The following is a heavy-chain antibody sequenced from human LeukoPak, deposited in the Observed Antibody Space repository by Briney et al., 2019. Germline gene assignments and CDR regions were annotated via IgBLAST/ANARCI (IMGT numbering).Heavy chain of an antibody. J-gene: IGHJ5*01. CDR3: AREGLTGSTNWFDS. V-gene: IGHV3-33*01. CDR1: GFTFSSYG. Sequence: GGSLRLSCVVSGFTFSSYGMHWVRQAPGKGLEWVAVIWDDGGTKYYSDSVKGRFTISRDNSKSTLYLEMNSLRVEDTAVYYCAREGLTGSTNWFDSWGQGTLATVSS. D-gene: IGHD1-7*01. CDR2: IWDDGGTK.